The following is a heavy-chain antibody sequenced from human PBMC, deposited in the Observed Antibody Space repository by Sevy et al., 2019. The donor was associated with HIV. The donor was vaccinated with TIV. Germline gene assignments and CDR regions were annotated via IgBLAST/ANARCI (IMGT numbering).Heavy chain of an antibody. V-gene: IGHV3-73*01. J-gene: IGHJ5*02. CDR3: ARQGVIAELDR. CDR1: GFNFNIAA. CDR2: IRNNADSYET. Sequence: GGYLRLSCAASGFNFNIAAIHWVRQASGKGLEWVARIRNNADSYETEYRESVRGRFTISRDDSRNMAYLQMNSLKTEDTAVDYCARQGVIAELDRWGQGTLVTVSS. D-gene: IGHD6-13*01.